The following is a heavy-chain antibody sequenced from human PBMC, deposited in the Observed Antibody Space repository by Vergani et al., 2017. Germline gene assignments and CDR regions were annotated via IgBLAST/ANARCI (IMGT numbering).Heavy chain of an antibody. CDR3: VKDPRDIVAVPGPHEY. CDR2: IWYDGSNK. J-gene: IGHJ4*02. CDR1: GFTFSSYG. Sequence: VQLLESGGGLVQPGGSLRLSCAASGFTFSSYGMHWVRQAPGKGLEWVAVIWYDGSNKYYADSVKGRFTISRDNSKNTLYLQMNSLRAEDTAVYFCVKDPRDIVAVPGPHEYWGQGTLVTVSS. V-gene: IGHV3-33*06. D-gene: IGHD2-2*01.